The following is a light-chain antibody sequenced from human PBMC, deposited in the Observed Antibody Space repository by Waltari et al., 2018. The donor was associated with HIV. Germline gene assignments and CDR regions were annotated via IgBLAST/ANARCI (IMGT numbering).Light chain of an antibody. Sequence: DFQMTQSPATLSASVGDRVTITCRASQSISSWLAWYQQKPVNAPKVLIYKASSLGSGVPSRFSGSGSGTEFTVTISSLQPADFATYYCQQYDSYPLTFGGGTKVEIK. CDR2: KAS. V-gene: IGKV1-5*03. CDR3: QQYDSYPLT. CDR1: QSISSW. J-gene: IGKJ4*01.